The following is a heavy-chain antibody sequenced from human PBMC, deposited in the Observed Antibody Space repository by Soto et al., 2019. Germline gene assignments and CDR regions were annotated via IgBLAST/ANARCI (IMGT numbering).Heavy chain of an antibody. CDR2: MNPNSGNT. CDR3: ARGLVRYCSSTSCSMGMDV. Sequence: SVKVSCKASGYTFTSYDINWVRQATGQGLEWMGWMNPNSGNTGYAQKFQGRVTMTRNTSISTAYMELSSLRSEDTAVYYCARGLVRYCSSTSCSMGMDVWGQGTTVTVSS. D-gene: IGHD2-2*01. J-gene: IGHJ6*02. CDR1: GYTFTSYD. V-gene: IGHV1-8*01.